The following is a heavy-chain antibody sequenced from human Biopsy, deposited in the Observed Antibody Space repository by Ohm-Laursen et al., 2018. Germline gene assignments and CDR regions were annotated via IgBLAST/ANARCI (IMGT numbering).Heavy chain of an antibody. CDR1: GYTFTSYE. Sequence: ASVTVSRRTSGYTFTSYEINWVRQATGQGLEWMGWMNPDSGNTGYAQNFQGRVTMTRNTSISTAYMELSSLRSEDTAVYFCARADPPLFYYGSGSSNWFDPWGQGTLVTVSS. V-gene: IGHV1-8*01. CDR2: MNPDSGNT. CDR3: ARADPPLFYYGSGSSNWFDP. J-gene: IGHJ5*02. D-gene: IGHD3-10*01.